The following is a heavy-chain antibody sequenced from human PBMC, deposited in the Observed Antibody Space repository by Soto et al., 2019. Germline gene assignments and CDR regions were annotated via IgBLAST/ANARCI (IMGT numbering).Heavy chain of an antibody. J-gene: IGHJ6*02. Sequence: PSETLSLTCAVSGGSISSGGYSWSWIRQPPGKGLEWIGEINHSGSTNYNPSLKSRVTISVDTSKNQVSLKLSSVTAADTAVYYCARVSGIYYYGMDVWGQGTTVTVSS. CDR1: GGSISSGGYS. V-gene: IGHV4-30-2*01. CDR2: INHSGST. D-gene: IGHD3-10*01. CDR3: ARVSGIYYYGMDV.